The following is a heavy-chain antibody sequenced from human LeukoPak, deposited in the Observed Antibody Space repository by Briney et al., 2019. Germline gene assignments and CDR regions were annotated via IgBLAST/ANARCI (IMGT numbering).Heavy chain of an antibody. CDR1: GFTVNDYY. V-gene: IGHV3-66*01. D-gene: IGHD3-3*01. CDR3: ARGYFAVGAFDI. J-gene: IGHJ3*02. Sequence: GGSLRLSCAASGFTVNDYYMSWVRQAPGKGLEWVSIIYSGGITSYADSVKGRFTISRDNSKHTLYLQLNSLRAEDTAVYYCARGYFAVGAFDIWGQGTMVTVSS. CDR2: IYSGGIT.